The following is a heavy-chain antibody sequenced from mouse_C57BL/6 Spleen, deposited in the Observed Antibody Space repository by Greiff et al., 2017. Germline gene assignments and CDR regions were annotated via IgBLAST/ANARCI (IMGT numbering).Heavy chain of an antibody. CDR3: AKRNYGSTYGDWYFDV. V-gene: IGHV2-9*01. CDR2: IWGGGST. CDR1: GFSLTSYG. Sequence: VHLVESGPGLVAPSQSLSITCTVSGFSLTSYGVDWVRQPPGKGLEWLGVIWGGGSTNYNSALMSRLSISKDNSKSQVFLKMNSLQTDDTAMYYCAKRNYGSTYGDWYFDVWGTGTTVTVSS. D-gene: IGHD1-1*01. J-gene: IGHJ1*03.